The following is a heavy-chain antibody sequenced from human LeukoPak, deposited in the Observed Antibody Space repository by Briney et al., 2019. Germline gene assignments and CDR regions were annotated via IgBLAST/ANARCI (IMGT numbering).Heavy chain of an antibody. J-gene: IGHJ4*02. CDR1: GGSISSSSYY. Sequence: SETLSLTCTVSGGSISSSSYYWGWIRQPPGKGLEWIGSIYYSGSTYYNPSLKSRVTTSVDTSKNQFSLKLSSVTAADTAVYYCARLARGSGYSYGYEFDYWGQGTLVTVSS. CDR3: ARLARGSGYSYGYEFDY. CDR2: IYYSGST. D-gene: IGHD5-18*01. V-gene: IGHV4-39*01.